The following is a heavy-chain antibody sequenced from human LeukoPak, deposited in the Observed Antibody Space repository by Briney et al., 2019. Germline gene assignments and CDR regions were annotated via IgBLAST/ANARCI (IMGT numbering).Heavy chain of an antibody. CDR3: AKSSYWAFDI. V-gene: IGHV3-9*03. J-gene: IGHJ3*02. CDR1: GFTLDDYA. Sequence: PGRSLRLSCAASGFTLDDYAMHWVRQAPGKGLEWVSGISWNSGSIGYADSVKGRFTISRDNAKNSLYLQMNSLRAEDMALYYCAKSSYWAFDIWGQGTMVTVSS. D-gene: IGHD2-8*02. CDR2: ISWNSGSI.